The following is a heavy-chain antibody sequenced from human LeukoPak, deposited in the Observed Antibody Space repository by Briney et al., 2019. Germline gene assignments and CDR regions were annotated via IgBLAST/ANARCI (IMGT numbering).Heavy chain of an antibody. V-gene: IGHV4-59*01. CDR1: GGSISSYY. CDR3: ARVDVNSMDV. J-gene: IGHJ6*02. D-gene: IGHD1/OR15-1a*01. CDR2: IYYSGST. Sequence: SETLSLTCTVSGGSISSYYWSWIRQPPGKGLEWIGYIYYSGSTNYNPSLKSRVTISVDTSKNQFSLKLNSVTAADTAVYYCARVDVNSMDVWGQGTTVTVSS.